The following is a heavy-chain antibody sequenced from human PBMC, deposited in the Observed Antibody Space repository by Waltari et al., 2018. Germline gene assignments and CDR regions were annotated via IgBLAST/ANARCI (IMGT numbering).Heavy chain of an antibody. CDR3: ARGMGTISD. J-gene: IGHJ4*02. Sequence: QVQLQESGPGLVKPSETLSLTCTVSGGSISSYHWSWIRQPPGKGLEWIGYIFYSGSSNYNPSLKSRVTMSVDTSQSHLSLKLSSVTAADTAVYYCARGMGTISDWGQGTLVTVSS. D-gene: IGHD1-1*01. CDR1: GGSISSYH. CDR2: IFYSGSS. V-gene: IGHV4-59*01.